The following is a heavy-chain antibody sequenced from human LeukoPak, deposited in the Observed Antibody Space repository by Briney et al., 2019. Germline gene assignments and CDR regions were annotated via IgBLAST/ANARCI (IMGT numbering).Heavy chain of an antibody. Sequence: SETLSLTCSVSGVSISDSNYHWYYWGWIRQPPGKGLEWIGRISYDGTTHYSPSLQSRVSISVDTSKNQFSLKLNSLTAADTAIYYCARQYVPIRSKNNWFGPWGQGTLVSVSS. CDR1: GVSISDSNYHWYY. V-gene: IGHV4-39*01. CDR3: ARQYVPIRSKNNWFGP. CDR2: ISYDGTT. D-gene: IGHD3-10*02. J-gene: IGHJ5*02.